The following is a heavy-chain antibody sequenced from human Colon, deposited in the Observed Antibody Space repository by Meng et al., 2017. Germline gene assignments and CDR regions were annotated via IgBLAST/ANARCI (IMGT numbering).Heavy chain of an antibody. CDR2: IYSSGSH. Sequence: PAVVKPSPTLVLLGNDSVGHIDSEPCYWSWIRHPPRTNLEWIGRIYSSGSHNYNPSLKSRSIISLDRSMNQFSLNLKSVTAAATAVYYCARSPGWWYFDLWGRGTLVTVSS. D-gene: IGHD1-1*01. V-gene: IGHV4-61*02. CDR3: ARSPGWWYFDL. CDR1: VGHIDSEPCY. J-gene: IGHJ2*01.